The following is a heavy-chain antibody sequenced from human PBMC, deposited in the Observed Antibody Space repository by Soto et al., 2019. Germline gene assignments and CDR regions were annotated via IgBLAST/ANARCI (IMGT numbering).Heavy chain of an antibody. CDR3: AKQQGPGTPYYYAMDV. Sequence: GGSLXLSXAAXGFTFSSYAMSWVRQAPGKGLEWVSVIRGSGDRTYYADSVKGRFTISRDNSKNTLYMQMNTLRAEDTAVYYCAKQQGPGTPYYYAMDVWGQGTTVTVSS. V-gene: IGHV3-23*01. CDR1: GFTFSSYA. CDR2: IRGSGDRT. D-gene: IGHD1-1*01. J-gene: IGHJ6*02.